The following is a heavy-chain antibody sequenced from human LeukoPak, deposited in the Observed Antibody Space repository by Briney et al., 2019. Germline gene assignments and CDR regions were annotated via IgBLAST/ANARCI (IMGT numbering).Heavy chain of an antibody. J-gene: IGHJ3*02. Sequence: SETLSLTCSVSGDSISTPSYYWGWIRQSPGKGLEWIASIYSTGNTSFNPSFKSRVTISVDTSKNQFSLNMHSVTAADTAVYYCARHHSSGYYRDAFDIWGQGTMLTVSS. V-gene: IGHV4-39*01. D-gene: IGHD3-22*01. CDR1: GDSISTPSYY. CDR3: ARHHSSGYYRDAFDI. CDR2: IYSTGNT.